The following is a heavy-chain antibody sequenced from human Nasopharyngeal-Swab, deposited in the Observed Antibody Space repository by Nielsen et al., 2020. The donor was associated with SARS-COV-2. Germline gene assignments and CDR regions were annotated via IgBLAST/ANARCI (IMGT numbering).Heavy chain of an antibody. J-gene: IGHJ4*02. D-gene: IGHD3-9*01. CDR1: GFTFSSYG. CDR3: AKEGDILTGYSLDY. CDR2: IWYDGSNK. Sequence: GESLKISCAASGFTFSSYGMHWVRQAPGKGLEWVAVIWYDGSNKYYADSVKGRFTISRDNSKNTLYLQMNSLRAEDTAVYYCAKEGDILTGYSLDYWGQGTLVTVSS. V-gene: IGHV3-33*06.